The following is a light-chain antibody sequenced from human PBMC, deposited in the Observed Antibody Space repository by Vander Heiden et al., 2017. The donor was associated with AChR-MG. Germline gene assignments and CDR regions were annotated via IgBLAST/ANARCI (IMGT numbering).Light chain of an antibody. CDR3: QQDGSSRLT. J-gene: IGKJ4*01. CDR2: GAS. V-gene: IGKV3-20*01. CDR1: QSVSSSY. Sequence: EIVLTQSPGPLSLSPGERATLSCRASQSVSSSYLAWYQQKPGQAPRLLIYGASSRATGIPDRFSGSGSGTDSTLTISRLEPEDFAVYYCQQDGSSRLTFGGGTKVEIK.